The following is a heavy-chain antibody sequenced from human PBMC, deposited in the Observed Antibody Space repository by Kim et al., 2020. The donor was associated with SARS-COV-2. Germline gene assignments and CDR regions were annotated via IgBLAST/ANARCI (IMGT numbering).Heavy chain of an antibody. CDR1: DYSISSNNC. D-gene: IGHD6-13*01. CDR2: IYSSGIT. CDR3: ASFPGVAAAGHDY. J-gene: IGHJ4*02. V-gene: IGHV4-28*01. Sequence: SETLSLTCVVSDYSISSNNCWGWVRPPPGQGLEWIGYIYSSGITYYSPSLKSRVTMSIDMSKNQVSLRLSFVTAVDTAVYYCASFPGVAAAGHDYWGQGTLVTVSS.